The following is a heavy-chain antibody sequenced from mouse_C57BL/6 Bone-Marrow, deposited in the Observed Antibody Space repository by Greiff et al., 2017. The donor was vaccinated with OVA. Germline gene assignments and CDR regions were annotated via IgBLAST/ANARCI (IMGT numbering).Heavy chain of an antibody. CDR1: GYTFTEYT. D-gene: IGHD1-1*01. J-gene: IGHJ1*03. Sequence: VQLQQSGAELVKPGASVKLSCKASGYTFTEYTIHWVKQRSGQGLEWIGWFYPGSGSIKYNEKFKDKATLTADKSSSTVYMELSRLTSEDSAVYFCARHEGYYYGSSSRRYFDVWGTGTTVTVSS. CDR2: FYPGSGSI. CDR3: ARHEGYYYGSSSRRYFDV. V-gene: IGHV1-62-2*01.